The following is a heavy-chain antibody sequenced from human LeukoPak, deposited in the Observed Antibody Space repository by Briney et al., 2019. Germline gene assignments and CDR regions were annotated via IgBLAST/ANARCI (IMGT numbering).Heavy chain of an antibody. CDR2: ISSSSGYI. D-gene: IGHD3-22*01. CDR3: AREDNYDTSDYYP. Sequence: PGGSLRLSCAASGFTFSSYSMNWVRQAPGKGLEWVSSISSSSGYIYYADSVKGRFTISRDNAKNSLYLQMNSLRAEDTAVYYCAREDNYDTSDYYPWGQGTLVTVSS. CDR1: GFTFSSYS. V-gene: IGHV3-21*01. J-gene: IGHJ5*02.